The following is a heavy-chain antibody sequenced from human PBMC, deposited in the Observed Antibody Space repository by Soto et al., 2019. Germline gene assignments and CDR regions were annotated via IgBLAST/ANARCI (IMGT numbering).Heavy chain of an antibody. V-gene: IGHV3-48*02. Sequence: PGGSRRLSCTASGFTFSSYWMSWVRQAPGKGLEWVSYISSSSSTIYYADSVKGRFTISRDNAKNSLYLQMNSLRDEDTAVYYCATAEVDYWGPGTLVTVSS. CDR2: ISSSSSTI. CDR3: ATAEVDY. J-gene: IGHJ4*02. CDR1: GFTFSSYW.